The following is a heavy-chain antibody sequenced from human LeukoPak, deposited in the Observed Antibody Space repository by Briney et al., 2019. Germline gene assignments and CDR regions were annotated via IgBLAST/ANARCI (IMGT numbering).Heavy chain of an antibody. CDR2: ISAYNGNT. CDR3: ASLYGSGSYYQAFDI. D-gene: IGHD3-10*01. Sequence: ASVKVSCKASGYTFTSYGISWVRQAPGQGLEWMGWISAYNGNTNYARKLQGRVTMTTDTSTSTAYMELRSLRSDDTAVYYCASLYGSGSYYQAFDIWGQGTMVTVSS. CDR1: GYTFTSYG. J-gene: IGHJ3*02. V-gene: IGHV1-18*01.